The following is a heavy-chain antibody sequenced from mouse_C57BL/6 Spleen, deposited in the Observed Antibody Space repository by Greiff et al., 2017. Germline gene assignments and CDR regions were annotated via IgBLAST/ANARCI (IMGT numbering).Heavy chain of an antibody. CDR1: GYTFTSYW. Sequence: QVQLQQSGAELVMPGASVKLSCKASGYTFTSYWMHWVKQRPGQGLEWIGEIDPSDSYTNYNQKFKGKSTLTVDKSSSTAYMQLSSLTSEDSAVYYVARSGAYYSNYFDYWGQGTTLTVSS. D-gene: IGHD2-5*01. CDR3: ARSGAYYSNYFDY. V-gene: IGHV1-69*01. CDR2: IDPSDSYT. J-gene: IGHJ2*01.